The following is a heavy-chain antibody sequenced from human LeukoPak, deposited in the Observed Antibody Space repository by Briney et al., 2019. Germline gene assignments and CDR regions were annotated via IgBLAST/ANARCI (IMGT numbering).Heavy chain of an antibody. CDR1: GYTFTSYY. D-gene: IGHD1-26*01. CDR3: ARPRVGATYYFDY. CDR2: INPSGGST. J-gene: IGHJ4*02. Sequence: ASVTVSCKASGYTFTSYYMHWVRQAPGQGLEWMGIINPSGGSTSYAQKFQGRVTMTRDMSTSTVYMELSSLRSEDTAVYYCARPRVGATYYFDYWGQGTLVTVSS. V-gene: IGHV1-46*01.